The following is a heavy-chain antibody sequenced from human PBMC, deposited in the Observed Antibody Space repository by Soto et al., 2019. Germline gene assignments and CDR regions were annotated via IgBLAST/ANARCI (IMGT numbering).Heavy chain of an antibody. CDR3: ARDQVKIYYYYGMDV. Sequence: ASVKVSCKASGYTFTSYGISWVRQAPGQGLEWMGWISAYNGNTNYAQKLQGRVTMTTDTSTSTAHMELRSLRSDDTAVYYCARDQVKIYYYYGMDVWGQGTTVTVSS. CDR1: GYTFTSYG. CDR2: ISAYNGNT. J-gene: IGHJ6*02. V-gene: IGHV1-18*01.